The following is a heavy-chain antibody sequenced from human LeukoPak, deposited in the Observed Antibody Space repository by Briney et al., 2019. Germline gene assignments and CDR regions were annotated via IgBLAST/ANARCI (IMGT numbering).Heavy chain of an antibody. CDR3: ARDSGSGSYFDY. CDR2: INPNSGGT. CDR1: GYTFTGYY. J-gene: IGHJ4*02. D-gene: IGHD1-26*01. Sequence: ASVKVSCKASGYTFTGYYMHWVRQAPGQGLEWMGWINPNSGGTNCAQKFQGRVTMTRDTSISTAYMELSRLRSDDTAVYYCARDSGSGSYFDYWGQGTLVTVSS. V-gene: IGHV1-2*02.